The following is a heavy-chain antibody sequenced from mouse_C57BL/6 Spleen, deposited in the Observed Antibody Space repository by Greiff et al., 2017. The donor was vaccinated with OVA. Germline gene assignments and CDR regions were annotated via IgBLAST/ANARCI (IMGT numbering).Heavy chain of an antibody. CDR1: GYAFSSSW. V-gene: IGHV1-82*01. J-gene: IGHJ4*01. Sequence: QVQLQQSGPELVKPGASVKISCKASGYAFSSSWMNWVKQRPGKGLEWIGRIYPGDGDTNYNGKFKGKATLTADKSSSTAYMQLSSLTSEDSAVYFCARMRGSFYYYAMDYWGQGTSVTVSS. CDR3: ARMRGSFYYYAMDY. CDR2: IYPGDGDT. D-gene: IGHD1-1*02.